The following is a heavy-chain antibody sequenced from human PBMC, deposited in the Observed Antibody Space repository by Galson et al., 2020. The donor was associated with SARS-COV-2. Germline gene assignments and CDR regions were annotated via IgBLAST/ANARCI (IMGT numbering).Heavy chain of an antibody. V-gene: IGHV4-39*01. J-gene: IGHJ6*03. CDR1: GGSISTSSDY. CDR2: ISYSGST. CDR3: ARRKYYNYYMDV. Sequence: SETLSLTCTVSGGSISTSSDYWRGIRQPPGKGLEWIATISYSGSTYYNPSLKSRVVISVDKSKNQFSLKMSSVTAADTAVYYCARRKYYNYYMDVWGKGTTVTISS.